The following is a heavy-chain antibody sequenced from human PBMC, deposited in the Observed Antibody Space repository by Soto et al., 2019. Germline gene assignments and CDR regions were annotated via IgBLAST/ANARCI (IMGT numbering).Heavy chain of an antibody. CDR1: GFTFSSYA. Sequence: GSLRLSCAASGFTFSSYAMSWVRQAPGKGLEWVSAISGSGGSTYYADSVKGRFTISRDNSKNTLYLQMNSLRAEDTAVYYCAKWSVEDYYDSSGYYVQFDYWGQGTLVTVSS. CDR3: AKWSVEDYYDSSGYYVQFDY. D-gene: IGHD3-22*01. J-gene: IGHJ4*02. CDR2: ISGSGGST. V-gene: IGHV3-23*01.